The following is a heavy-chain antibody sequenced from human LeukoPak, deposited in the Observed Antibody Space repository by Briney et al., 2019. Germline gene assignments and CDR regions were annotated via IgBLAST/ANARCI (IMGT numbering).Heavy chain of an antibody. V-gene: IGHV6-1*01. J-gene: IGHJ6*03. D-gene: IGHD1-1*01. CDR3: ARDDPGTGTTSNYYYMDV. CDR2: TYYRSKWYN. Sequence: SQTLSLTCAISGDSVSSNSAAWNWIRHSPSSGLEWLGRTYYRSKWYNDYAVSVKSRITINPDTSKNQFSLQLNSVTPEDTAVYYCARDDPGTGTTSNYYYMDVWGKGTTVTVSS. CDR1: GDSVSSNSAA.